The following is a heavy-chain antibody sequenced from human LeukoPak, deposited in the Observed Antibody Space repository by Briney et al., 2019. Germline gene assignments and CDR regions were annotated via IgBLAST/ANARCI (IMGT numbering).Heavy chain of an antibody. CDR1: GGSISSGGYY. V-gene: IGHV4-31*03. Sequence: SQTLSLTCTVSGGSISSGGYYWSWIRQHPGKGLEWIGYIYYSGSTYYNPSLKSRVTISVDTSKNQFSLKLSSVTAADTAVYYCARGHYGSGSYYKLGFDPWGQGTLVTVSS. CDR2: IYYSGST. CDR3: ARGHYGSGSYYKLGFDP. J-gene: IGHJ5*02. D-gene: IGHD3-10*01.